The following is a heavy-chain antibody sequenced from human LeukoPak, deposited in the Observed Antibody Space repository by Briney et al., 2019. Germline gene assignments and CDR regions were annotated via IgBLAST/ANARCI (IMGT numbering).Heavy chain of an antibody. CDR2: IYYSGST. J-gene: IGHJ6*02. Sequence: PSETLSLTCTVSGGSTSSYYWSWIRQPPGKGLEWIGYIYYSGSTNYNPSLKSRVTISVDTSKNQFSLKLSSVTAADTAVYYCARVSMVRGVLLDVWGQGTTVTVSS. CDR3: ARVSMVRGVLLDV. CDR1: GGSTSSYY. V-gene: IGHV4-59*01. D-gene: IGHD3-10*01.